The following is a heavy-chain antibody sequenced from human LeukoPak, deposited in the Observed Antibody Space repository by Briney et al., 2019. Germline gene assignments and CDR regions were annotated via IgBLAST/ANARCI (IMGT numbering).Heavy chain of an antibody. CDR2: IYYSGST. J-gene: IGHJ6*02. CDR1: GGSISSYY. CDR3: AGVSAGSNYYYYGMDV. Sequence: PSETLSLTCTVSGGSISSYYWSWIRQPPGKGLEWIGYIYYSGSTNYNPSLKSRVTISVDTSKNQFSLKLSSVTAADTAVYYCAGVSAGSNYYYYGMDVWGQGTTVTVSS. V-gene: IGHV4-59*01. D-gene: IGHD6-19*01.